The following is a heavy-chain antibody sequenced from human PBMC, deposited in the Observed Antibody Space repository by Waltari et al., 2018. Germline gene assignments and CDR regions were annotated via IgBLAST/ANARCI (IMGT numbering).Heavy chain of an antibody. CDR2: IYHSGGT. D-gene: IGHD6-6*01. J-gene: IGHJ2*01. V-gene: IGHV4-38-2*01. Sequence: QVQLQESGPGLVKPSETLSLTCDVSGYSISSGYYWGWIRQPPGKGLEWIGSIYHSGGTYQNPSLKSRLTISLDTSKTQFSLRLSSVTAADTAVFYCARHPEQLVGYWYFDLWGRGTLVTVSS. CDR3: ARHPEQLVGYWYFDL. CDR1: GYSISSGYY.